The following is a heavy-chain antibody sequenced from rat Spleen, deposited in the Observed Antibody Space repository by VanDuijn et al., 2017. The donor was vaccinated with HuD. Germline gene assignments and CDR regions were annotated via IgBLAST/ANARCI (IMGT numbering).Heavy chain of an antibody. Sequence: EVRLQESGPGLVKPSQSLSLTCSVTFYSITSSYGWNWIRKFPGNKLEWMGYINNAGSTTYNPSLKSRISITRDTSKNQFFLQVNSVTSEDTATYYCARFPIYYYSALFDYWGQGVTVTVSS. CDR3: ARFPIYYYSALFDY. D-gene: IGHD1-1*01. V-gene: IGHV3-3*01. CDR2: INNAGST. J-gene: IGHJ2*01. CDR1: FYSITSSYG.